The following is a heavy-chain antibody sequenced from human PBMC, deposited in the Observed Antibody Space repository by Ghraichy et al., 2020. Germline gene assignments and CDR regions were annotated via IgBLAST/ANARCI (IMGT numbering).Heavy chain of an antibody. CDR3: ARGTNSSLDN. V-gene: IGHV3-7*03. Sequence: GGSLRLSCAASGFTFSSHWMHWVRQGPGKRLEWVARINQDGSEKYYVDSVKGRFTISRDNAKNSVYLEMNSLRVEDTAVHYCARGTNSSLDNWGQGTLVTISS. D-gene: IGHD2/OR15-2a*01. CDR1: GFTFSSHW. CDR2: INQDGSEK. J-gene: IGHJ3*02.